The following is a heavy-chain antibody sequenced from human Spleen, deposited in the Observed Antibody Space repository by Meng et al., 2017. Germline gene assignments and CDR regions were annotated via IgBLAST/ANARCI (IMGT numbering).Heavy chain of an antibody. Sequence: GESLKISCSASGFSFSGYGMNWVRQAPGKGLEWVAGIWYDGSNIHYADSVKGRFTISRDNSRNTLYLQMTSLTAEDTALYYCSKYSYGLGDYLDYWGQGALVTVSS. CDR3: SKYSYGLGDYLDY. V-gene: IGHV3-33*03. J-gene: IGHJ4*02. D-gene: IGHD3-10*01. CDR1: GFSFSGYG. CDR2: IWYDGSNI.